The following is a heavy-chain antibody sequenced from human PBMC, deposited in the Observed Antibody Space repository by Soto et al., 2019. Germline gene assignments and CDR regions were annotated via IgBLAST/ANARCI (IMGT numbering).Heavy chain of an antibody. CDR1: GGTFSSYA. J-gene: IGHJ6*04. D-gene: IGHD2-21*01. CDR3: AKGVYDVVSGPYPPFRYMDV. V-gene: IGHV1-69*13. Sequence: ASVKVSCKASGGTFSSYAISWVRQAPGQGLEWMGGIVPIFGTANYAQKFQGRVTITADESTSTAYMELSSLRSEDTAVYYCAKGVYDVVSGPYPPFRYMDVWGKGTTVTVSS. CDR2: IVPIFGTA.